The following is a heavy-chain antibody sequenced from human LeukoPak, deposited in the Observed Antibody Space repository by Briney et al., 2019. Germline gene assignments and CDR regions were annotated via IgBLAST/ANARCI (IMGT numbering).Heavy chain of an antibody. J-gene: IGHJ6*03. CDR2: INHSGST. CDR1: GGSISSSSYY. Sequence: SETLSLTCTVSGGSISSSSYYWSWIREPPGKGLGWIGEINHSGSTNYNPSLKSRVTISVDTSKNQFSLKLSSVTAADTAVYYCARGRGSGGYNYSYYYCMDVWGKGTTVTVSS. D-gene: IGHD5-24*01. CDR3: ARGRGSGGYNYSYYYCMDV. V-gene: IGHV4-39*07.